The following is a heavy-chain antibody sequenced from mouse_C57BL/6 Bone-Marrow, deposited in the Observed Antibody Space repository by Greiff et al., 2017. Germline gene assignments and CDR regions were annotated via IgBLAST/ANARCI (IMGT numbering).Heavy chain of an antibody. CDR1: GYTFTDHT. Sequence: VQLQQSDAELVKPGASVTISCKVSGYTFTDHTIHWMKQRPEQGLEWIGYIYPRDGSTKYNEKFKGKATLTADKSSSTAYMQLNSLTSEDSAVYFCARWTTAAPADWYFDVWGTGTTVTVSS. J-gene: IGHJ1*03. CDR3: ARWTTAAPADWYFDV. CDR2: IYPRDGST. V-gene: IGHV1-78*01. D-gene: IGHD1-2*01.